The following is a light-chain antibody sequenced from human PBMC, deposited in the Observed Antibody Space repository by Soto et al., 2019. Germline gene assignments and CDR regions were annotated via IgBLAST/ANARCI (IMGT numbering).Light chain of an antibody. J-gene: IGKJ1*01. CDR2: GAS. CDR3: QQYGSSPAGT. CDR1: QIVSSSY. V-gene: IGKV3-20*01. Sequence: DIVLTQSPGTLSLSPGERATLSCRASQIVSSSYLAWYQQKLGQAPRLLIYGASSRATGIPDRFSGSGSGTDFTRTISRLEPEDFAVYYCQQYGSSPAGTFGQGTKVEIK.